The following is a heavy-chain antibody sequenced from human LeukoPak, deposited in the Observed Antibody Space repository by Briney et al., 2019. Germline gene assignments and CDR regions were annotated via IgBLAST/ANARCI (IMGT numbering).Heavy chain of an antibody. CDR2: IYTSGST. D-gene: IGHD3-3*01. CDR3: ARVIGITIFGVSPNWFDP. CDR1: GGSISSGSYY. J-gene: IGHJ5*02. Sequence: PSQTLSLTCTVSGGSISSGSYYWSWIRQPAGKGLEWIGRIYTSGSTNYNPSLKSRVTISVDTSKNQFSLKLSSVTAADTAVYYCARVIGITIFGVSPNWFDPWGQGTLVTVSS. V-gene: IGHV4-61*02.